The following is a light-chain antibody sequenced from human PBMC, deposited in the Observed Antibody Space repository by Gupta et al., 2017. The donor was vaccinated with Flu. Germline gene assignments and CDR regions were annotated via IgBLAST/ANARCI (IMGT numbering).Light chain of an antibody. J-gene: IGKJ1*01. CDR2: GAS. CDR3: QQYGRSPKT. Sequence: GPLSLSVGESATLASRASQTFAARYLAWYQHKPGQAPRLLIYGASSRATGIPDRFTGSASGTDFTLTITRLEPEDFAVYYCQQYGRSPKTFGQGTKVEMK. CDR1: QTFAARY. V-gene: IGKV3-20*01.